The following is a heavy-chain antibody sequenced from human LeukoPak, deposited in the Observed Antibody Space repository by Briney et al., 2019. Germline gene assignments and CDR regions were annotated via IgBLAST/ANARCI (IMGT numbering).Heavy chain of an antibody. Sequence: SETLSLTCAVSGGSISSGGYSWSWIRQPPGKGLEWIGYIYHSGSTYYNPSLKSRVTISVDRSKNQFSLKLSSVTAADTAVYYCATARGGYCTNGVCYTSFPVYWGQGTLVTVSS. CDR2: IYHSGST. D-gene: IGHD2-8*01. V-gene: IGHV4-30-2*01. CDR3: ATARGGYCTNGVCYTSFPVY. CDR1: GGSISSGGYS. J-gene: IGHJ4*02.